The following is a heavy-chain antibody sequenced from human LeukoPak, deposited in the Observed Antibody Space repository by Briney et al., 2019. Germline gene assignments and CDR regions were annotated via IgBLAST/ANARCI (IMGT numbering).Heavy chain of an antibody. CDR3: ARFIEAAADSYHYYYMDV. Sequence: SVKVSCKASGYTFTSYVITWVGQAPGQGLKWLGGIIPIFGTANYAQKFQGRVTITADESTSTAYMELSSLRSEDTAVYYCARFIEAAADSYHYYYMDVWGKGTTVTVSS. J-gene: IGHJ6*03. CDR1: GYTFTSYV. CDR2: IIPIFGTA. D-gene: IGHD6-13*01. V-gene: IGHV1-69*13.